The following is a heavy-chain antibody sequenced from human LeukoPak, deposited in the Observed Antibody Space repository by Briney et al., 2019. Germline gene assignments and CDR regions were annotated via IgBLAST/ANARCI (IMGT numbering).Heavy chain of an antibody. CDR1: GFTFSSYG. CDR2: IRYDGSNK. V-gene: IGHV3-30*02. D-gene: IGHD6-19*01. Sequence: GGSLRLSCAASGFTFSSYGMHWVRQAPGKGLEWVAFIRYDGSNKYYADSVKGRFTISRDNSKNTLYLQMNSLRAEDTAVYYCAKEGIGYSSGWYWFDPWGQGTLVTVSS. J-gene: IGHJ5*02. CDR3: AKEGIGYSSGWYWFDP.